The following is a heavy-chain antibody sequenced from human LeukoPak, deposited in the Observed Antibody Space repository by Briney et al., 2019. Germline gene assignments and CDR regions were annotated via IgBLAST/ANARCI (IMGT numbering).Heavy chain of an antibody. D-gene: IGHD3-22*01. V-gene: IGHV1-46*01. J-gene: IGHJ4*02. CDR1: GYTFTSYY. CDR2: INPSGGST. Sequence: ASVKVSCKASGYTFTSYYMHWVRQAPGQGLEWMGIINPSGGSTNYAQKFQGRVTMTRDTSTSTVYMELSSLRSEDTAVYYCARELAGDYYDSSGYCPFDYWGQGTLVTVSS. CDR3: ARELAGDYYDSSGYCPFDY.